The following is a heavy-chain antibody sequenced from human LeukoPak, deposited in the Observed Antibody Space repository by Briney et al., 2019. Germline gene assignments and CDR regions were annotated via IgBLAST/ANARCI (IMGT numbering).Heavy chain of an antibody. J-gene: IGHJ5*02. CDR3: AKEYDLIAVAYLFDP. CDR1: GFTFSNYN. CDR2: ITRDSIYT. V-gene: IGHV3-21*04. Sequence: GGSLRLSCAASGFTFSNYNMNWVRQTPGKGLEWVSSITRDSIYTFYADSVKGRFTISRDNSKNTLYLQMNSLRAEDTAVYYCAKEYDLIAVAYLFDPWGQGTLVTVSS. D-gene: IGHD6-19*01.